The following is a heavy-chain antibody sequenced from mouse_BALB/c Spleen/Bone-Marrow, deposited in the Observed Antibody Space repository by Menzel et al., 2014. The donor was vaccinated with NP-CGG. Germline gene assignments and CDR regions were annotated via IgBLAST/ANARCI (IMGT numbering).Heavy chain of an antibody. D-gene: IGHD1-1*01. J-gene: IGHJ3*01. CDR3: ARRGGTTTPFAY. Sequence: QVQLKDSGPGLVQPSQSLSITCTVSGFSLTSYGVHWVRQSPGKGLEWLGVIWSGGSTDYNAAFISRLSISKDNSKSQVFFKMKSLQANDTAIYYCARRGGTTTPFAYWGQGTLVTVSA. CDR2: IWSGGST. CDR1: GFSLTSYG. V-gene: IGHV2-2*02.